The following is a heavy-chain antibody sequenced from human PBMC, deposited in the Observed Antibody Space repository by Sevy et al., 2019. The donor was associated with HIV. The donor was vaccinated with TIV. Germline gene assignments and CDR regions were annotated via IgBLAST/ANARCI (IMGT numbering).Heavy chain of an antibody. CDR3: VSDRSSSWFDS. CDR2: INQDGSEK. J-gene: IGHJ5*01. D-gene: IGHD6-13*01. Sequence: GGSLRLSCAVSGFTFSSYWMSWVRQAPGKGLEGVANINQDGSEKYYVDSVKGRFTISRDSAKNSVYVQMNSLRDEDTGVYYCVSDRSSSWFDSWGQGTLVTVSS. V-gene: IGHV3-7*01. CDR1: GFTFSSYW.